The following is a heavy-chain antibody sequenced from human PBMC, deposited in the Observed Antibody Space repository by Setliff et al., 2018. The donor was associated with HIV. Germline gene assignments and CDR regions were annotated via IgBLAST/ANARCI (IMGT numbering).Heavy chain of an antibody. V-gene: IGHV3-NL1*01. Sequence: GGSLRLSCAASGFTFSSYGMHWVRQAPGKGLEWVSVINSSGDKTYYADSVKGRFTISRDDSKKTLYLQMNSLRVEDTAIYYCAKDPPLSYSSGWYYFDYWGQGTLVTVSS. CDR3: AKDPPLSYSSGWYYFDY. J-gene: IGHJ4*02. CDR1: GFTFSSYG. CDR2: INSSGDKT. D-gene: IGHD6-19*01.